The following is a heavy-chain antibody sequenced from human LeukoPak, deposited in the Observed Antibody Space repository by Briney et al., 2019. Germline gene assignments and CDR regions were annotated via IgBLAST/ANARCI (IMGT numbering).Heavy chain of an antibody. D-gene: IGHD2/OR15-2a*01. V-gene: IGHV4-59*01. CDR3: ARKNDFEI. CDR1: GGSISSDH. J-gene: IGHJ3*02. CDR2: IYYSGRT. Sequence: SETLSLTCSVSGGSISSDHWNWIRQTPGKGLEWIGFIYYSGRTYYNPPLKSRVTISVDMSKSQFSLRLTSVTAADTAVYYCARKNDFEIWGQGTLVTVSS.